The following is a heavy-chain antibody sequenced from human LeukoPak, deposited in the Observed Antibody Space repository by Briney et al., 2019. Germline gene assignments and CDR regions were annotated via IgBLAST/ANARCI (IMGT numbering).Heavy chain of an antibody. CDR1: GASISRYF. CDR3: ARGDDYKSTLFDY. D-gene: IGHD5-12*01. Sequence: SETLSLTCTVSGASISRYFWNWIRQPPGKELEWIGYISSGGSTNYNPSLKSRVTISIDTSKNQFSLKLTTATAADTAVYYCARGDDYKSTLFDYWGQGTLVTVSS. V-gene: IGHV4-59*01. J-gene: IGHJ4*02. CDR2: ISSGGST.